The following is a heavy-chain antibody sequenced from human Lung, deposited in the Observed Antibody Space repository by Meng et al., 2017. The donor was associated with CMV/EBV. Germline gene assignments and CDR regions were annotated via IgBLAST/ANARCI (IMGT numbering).Heavy chain of an antibody. J-gene: IGHJ5*02. CDR1: GFTFASYR. Sequence: ASGFTFASYRMNWVRQAPGKGLEWVSSISDNSGDIYYADSVKGRFTISRDNAKNSLYLQMNSLRVEDTAVYYCARDPNLRDRGWLDPWGQGTLVTVSS. CDR3: ARDPNLRDRGWLDP. CDR2: ISDNSGDI. V-gene: IGHV3-21*06. D-gene: IGHD5-24*01.